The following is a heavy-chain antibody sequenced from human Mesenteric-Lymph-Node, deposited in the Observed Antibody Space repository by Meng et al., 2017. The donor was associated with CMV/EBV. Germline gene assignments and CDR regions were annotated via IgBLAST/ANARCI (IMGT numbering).Heavy chain of an antibody. V-gene: IGHV3-30*18. CDR3: AKENRYYDILTGYQNRGWFDP. J-gene: IGHJ5*02. CDR1: YV. Sequence: YVMHWVRQAPGKGLEWVAVISYDGSNKYYADYMKGRFTISRDNSKNTLYLQMNSLRAEDTAAYYCAKENRYYDILTGYQNRGWFDPWGQGTLVTVSS. CDR2: ISYDGSNK. D-gene: IGHD3-9*01.